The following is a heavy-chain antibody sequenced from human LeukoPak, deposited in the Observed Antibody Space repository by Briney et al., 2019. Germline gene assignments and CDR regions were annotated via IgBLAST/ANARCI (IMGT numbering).Heavy chain of an antibody. CDR3: GRPTKYWLVRGNGVDV. CDR1: GFSFSSYA. Sequence: GASLRLSCSASGFSFSSYAMTWVRQAPGKGLEWVSSIDAGGRETYHSASVKGRFTISRDNSMNTLYLQMNSLRADDTAVYYCGRPTKYWLVRGNGVDVWGQGTTVTVSS. D-gene: IGHD6-19*01. J-gene: IGHJ6*02. CDR2: IDAGGRET. V-gene: IGHV3-23*01.